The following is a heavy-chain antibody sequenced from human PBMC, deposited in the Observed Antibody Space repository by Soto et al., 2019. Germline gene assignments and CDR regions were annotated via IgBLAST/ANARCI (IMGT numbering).Heavy chain of an antibody. J-gene: IGHJ6*01. CDR1: VFTFDTYW. D-gene: IGHD1-20*01. CDR2: INSDGTIS. CDR3: ARLSGDNSAFFYYGMEA. V-gene: IGHV3-74*01. Sequence: VGSLRLSCASSVFTFDTYWMNCVRHAPGKGPEWLSGINSDGTISSYADSVKGRFTISRDNARNTLSLQMNSLRADDTAVYYCARLSGDNSAFFYYGMEAWGQGTTVIVSS.